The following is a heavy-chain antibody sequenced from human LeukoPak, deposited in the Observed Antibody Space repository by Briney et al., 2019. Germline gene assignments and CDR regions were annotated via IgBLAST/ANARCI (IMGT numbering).Heavy chain of an antibody. J-gene: IGHJ5*02. CDR3: ARSPYYYDSSGIRFDP. V-gene: IGHV1-2*02. CDR2: INPNSGGT. CDR1: GYTFTGYY. D-gene: IGHD3-22*01. Sequence: ASVKVSCKASGYTFTGYYMHWVRQAPGQGLEWMGWINPNSGGTNYAQKFQGRVTMTRDTSISTAYMELSRLRSDDTAVYYCARSPYYYDSSGIRFDPWGQGTLVTVSS.